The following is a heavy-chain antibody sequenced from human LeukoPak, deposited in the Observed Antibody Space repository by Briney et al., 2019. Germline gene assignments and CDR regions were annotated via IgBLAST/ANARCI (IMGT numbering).Heavy chain of an antibody. CDR2: INTNTGNP. V-gene: IGHV7-4-1*02. J-gene: IGHJ6*02. D-gene: IGHD6-13*01. Sequence: ASVNVSCKASGYTFTSYAMNWVRQAPGQGLEWMGWINTNTGNPTYAQGFTGRFVFSLDTSVSTAYLQISSLKAEDTAVYYCARSAAGGAYYGMDVWGQGTTVTVSS. CDR3: ARSAAGGAYYGMDV. CDR1: GYTFTSYA.